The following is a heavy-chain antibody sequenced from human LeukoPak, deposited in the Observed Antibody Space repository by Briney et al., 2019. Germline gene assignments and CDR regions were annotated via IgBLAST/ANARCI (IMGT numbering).Heavy chain of an antibody. D-gene: IGHD3-10*01. CDR1: GFTFSSYA. Sequence: PGGSLRLSCAASGFTFSSYAMSWVRQAPGKGLEWVSAISGSGGSTYYADSVKGRFTISRDNSKNTLYLQMNSLRAEDTAVYYCAKRPYPGSGSQYPLDYWGQGTLVTVSS. J-gene: IGHJ4*02. CDR2: ISGSGGST. CDR3: AKRPYPGSGSQYPLDY. V-gene: IGHV3-23*01.